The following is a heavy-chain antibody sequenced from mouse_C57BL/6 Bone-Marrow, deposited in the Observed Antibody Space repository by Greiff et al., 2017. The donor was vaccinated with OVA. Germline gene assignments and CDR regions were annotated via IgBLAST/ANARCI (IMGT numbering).Heavy chain of an antibody. CDR3: ASAYGSRFAY. J-gene: IGHJ3*01. Sequence: VKLMESGPGLVAPSQSLSITCTVSGFSLTSYGVDWVRQSPGKGLEWLGVIWGVGSTNYNSALKSRLSISKDNSKSQVFLKMNSLQTDDTAMYSCASAYGSRFAYWGQGTLVTVSA. CDR1: GFSLTSYG. D-gene: IGHD1-1*01. V-gene: IGHV2-6*01. CDR2: IWGVGST.